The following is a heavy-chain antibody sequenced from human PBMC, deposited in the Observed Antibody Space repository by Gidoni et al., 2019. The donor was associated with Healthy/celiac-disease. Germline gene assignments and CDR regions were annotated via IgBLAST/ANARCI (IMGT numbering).Heavy chain of an antibody. J-gene: IGHJ4*02. CDR3: ARRGGGYSYDPPLD. CDR1: GRSISSSSYY. Sequence: QLQLQESRPGLVKPSETLSLTCTVPGRSISSSSYYWGWIRQPPGKGLEWIGSIYYSGSTYYNPSLKSRVTISVDTSKNQFSLNLSSVTAADTAVYYCARRGGGYSYDPPLDWGQGTLVTVSS. D-gene: IGHD5-18*01. CDR2: IYYSGST. V-gene: IGHV4-39*01.